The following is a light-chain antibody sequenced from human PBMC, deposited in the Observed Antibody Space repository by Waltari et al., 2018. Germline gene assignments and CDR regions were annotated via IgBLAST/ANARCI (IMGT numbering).Light chain of an antibody. J-gene: IGLJ3*02. CDR1: RRDVGSYSL. CDR3: SSYAGSSTLL. CDR2: EVN. Sequence: QSALTQPASVSGSPGQSITISCTGPRRDVGSYSLVSWYQQHPGRAPKVLLYEVNRRPSGVSNRFSGSKSGNTASLTISGLQAEDEADYSCSSYAGSSTLLFGGGTKVTVL. V-gene: IGLV2-23*02.